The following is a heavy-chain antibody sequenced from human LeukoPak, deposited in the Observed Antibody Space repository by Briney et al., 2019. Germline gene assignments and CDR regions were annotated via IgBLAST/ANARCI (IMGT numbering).Heavy chain of an antibody. J-gene: IGHJ1*01. CDR1: EFTFSTYG. V-gene: IGHV3-30*18. CDR3: AKDAGSIAVAEYFQH. CDR2: ISYDGSNK. Sequence: HPGGSLRLSCAASEFTFSTYGMHWVRQAPGKGLEWVAVISYDGSNKYYADSVKGRFTISRDNSKNTLYLQMNSLRAEDTAVYYCAKDAGSIAVAEYFQHWGQGTLVTVSS. D-gene: IGHD6-19*01.